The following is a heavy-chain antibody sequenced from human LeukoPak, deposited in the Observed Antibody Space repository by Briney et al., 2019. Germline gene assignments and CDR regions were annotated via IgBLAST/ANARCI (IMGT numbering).Heavy chain of an antibody. CDR2: IYTSGST. CDR3: ARERYSFNYYYGMDV. CDR1: GGSISSYY. V-gene: IGHV4-4*07. J-gene: IGHJ6*02. Sequence: SETLSLTCTVSGGSISSYYWSWIRQPAGKGLEWIGRIYTSGSTNYNPSLKSRVTMSVDTSKNQFSLELSSVTAADTAVYYCARERYSFNYYYGMDVWGQGTTVTVSS. D-gene: IGHD5-18*01.